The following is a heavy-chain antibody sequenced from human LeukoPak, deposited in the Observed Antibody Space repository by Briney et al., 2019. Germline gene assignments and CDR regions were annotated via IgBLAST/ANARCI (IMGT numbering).Heavy chain of an antibody. J-gene: IGHJ4*01. Sequence: GGSLRLSCAASGFTFSSYAMSWVRQAPGKGLEWVSAISGSGGSTYYADSVKGRFSISRDNSKSTLYLQMNSLRPEDTAVYYCAKDRHGIVGATPFDHWGHGTLVIVSS. CDR1: GFTFSSYA. CDR3: AKDRHGIVGATPFDH. V-gene: IGHV3-23*01. D-gene: IGHD1-26*01. CDR2: ISGSGGST.